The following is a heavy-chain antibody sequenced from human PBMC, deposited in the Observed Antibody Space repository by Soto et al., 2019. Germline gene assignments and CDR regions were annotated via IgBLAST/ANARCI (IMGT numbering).Heavy chain of an antibody. CDR1: GFKFRDYW. CDR3: ARDGLLFSGPYRPSRFDY. CDR2: IKHDTSEA. D-gene: IGHD3-16*02. Sequence: EVQLLESGGGLVQPGRSLRLSCAASGFKFRDYWMSWVRQAPGKGLEWVGNIKHDTSEAHYADSVKGRFTITRDNIKNFVFLQMNGLIADDTASYYCARDGLLFSGPYRPSRFDYWGLGTQVTVSS. V-gene: IGHV3-7*03. J-gene: IGHJ4*02.